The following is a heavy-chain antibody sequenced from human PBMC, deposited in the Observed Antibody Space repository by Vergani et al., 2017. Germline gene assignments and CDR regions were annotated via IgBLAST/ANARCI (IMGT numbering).Heavy chain of an antibody. J-gene: IGHJ6*03. CDR3: FYRNTECGTPGCFYPFYYYFYMYV. D-gene: IGHD1-7*01. CDR2: IYWNDDQ. CDR1: GFSLNTRGVS. Sequence: QITLKESGPTLVKPTQTLTLTCTFSGFSLNTRGVSVAWIRQHPGKALNGLALIYWNDDQHNSPSLNNRVTITKDTSKNQVVLTITNMDYVDTGTYYCFYRNTECGTPGCFYPFYYYFYMYVWGKGTTVTVSS. V-gene: IGHV2-5*04.